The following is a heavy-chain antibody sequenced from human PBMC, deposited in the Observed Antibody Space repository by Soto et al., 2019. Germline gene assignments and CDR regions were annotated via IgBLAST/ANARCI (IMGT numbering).Heavy chain of an antibody. CDR3: ARVAPDKWNSFDP. CDR1: GYTFTSYY. Sequence: VMVSCKASGYTFTSYYMHWVRQSPGQGLEWMGIINPSGGSTSYAQKFQGRVTMTRDTSTSTVYMELSSLRSEDTAVYYCARVAPDKWNSFDPWGQGTLVTVSS. V-gene: IGHV1-46*01. J-gene: IGHJ5*02. D-gene: IGHD2-8*01. CDR2: INPSGGST.